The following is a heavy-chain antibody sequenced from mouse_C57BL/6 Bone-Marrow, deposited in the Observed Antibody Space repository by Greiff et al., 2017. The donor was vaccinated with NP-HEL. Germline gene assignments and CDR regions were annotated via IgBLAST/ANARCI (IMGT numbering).Heavy chain of an antibody. CDR1: GYTFTDYN. D-gene: IGHD2-3*01. V-gene: IGHV1-18*01. J-gene: IGHJ4*01. CDR3: ARYIDGFVDY. Sequence: VQLQQSGPELVKPGASVKIPCKASGYTFTDYNMDWVKQSHGQSLEWIGDINPNNGGTIYNQKFKGKATLTVDKSSSTAYMALRSLTAEDTAVYYCARYIDGFVDYWGQGTSVTVSS. CDR2: INPNNGGT.